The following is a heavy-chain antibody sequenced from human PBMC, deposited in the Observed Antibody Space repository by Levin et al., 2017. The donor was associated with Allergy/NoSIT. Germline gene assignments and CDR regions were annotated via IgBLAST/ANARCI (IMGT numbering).Heavy chain of an antibody. CDR2: INHSGST. CDR3: ARRQYYGSGSYPAGFGMDV. CDR1: GGSFSGYY. J-gene: IGHJ6*02. D-gene: IGHD3-10*01. V-gene: IGHV4-34*01. Sequence: ESLKISCAVYGGSFSGYYWSWIRQPPGKGLEWIGEINHSGSTNYNPSLKSRVTISVDTSKNQFSLKLSSVTAADTAVYYCARRQYYGSGSYPAGFGMDVWGQGTTVTVSS.